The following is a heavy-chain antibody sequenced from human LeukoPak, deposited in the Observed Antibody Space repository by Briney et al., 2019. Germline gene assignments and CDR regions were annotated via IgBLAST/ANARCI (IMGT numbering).Heavy chain of an antibody. J-gene: IGHJ6*02. CDR3: ARGFGYSSSWYYYYYYGMDV. D-gene: IGHD6-13*01. CDR1: GYTFTSYD. CDR2: MNPNSGNT. Sequence: ASVKVSCKASGYTFTSYDINWVRQATGQGLEWMGWMNPNSGNTGYAQKFQGRVTMTRNTSISTAHMELSSLGSEDTAVYYCARGFGYSSSWYYYYYYGMDVWGQGTTVTVSS. V-gene: IGHV1-8*01.